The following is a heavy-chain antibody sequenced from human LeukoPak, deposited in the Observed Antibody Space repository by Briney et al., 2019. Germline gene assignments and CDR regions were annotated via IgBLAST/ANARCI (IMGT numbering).Heavy chain of an antibody. CDR1: GFSLSTSGMC. V-gene: IGHV2-70*01. J-gene: IGHJ6*02. CDR2: IDWDDDK. CDR3: ARITLVRGLTREVSYYGMDV. D-gene: IGHD3-10*01. Sequence: QTLSLTCTFSGFSLSTSGMCVTWIRQPPGKALEWLALIDWDDDKYYSTSLKTRLTISKDTSKNQVVLTMTSMDPVDTATYYCARITLVRGLTREVSYYGMDVWGQGTEVTVSS.